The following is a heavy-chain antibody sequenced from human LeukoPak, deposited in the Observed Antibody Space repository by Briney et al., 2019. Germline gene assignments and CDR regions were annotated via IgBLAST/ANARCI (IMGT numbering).Heavy chain of an antibody. Sequence: ASVKVSCKDSGGTFSSYAISWVRQAPGQGLEWMGGIIPIFGTANYAQKFQGRVTITADESTSTAYMELSSLRSEDTAVYYCARSRGVQLRSPRCGAFDIWGQGTMVTVSS. J-gene: IGHJ3*02. CDR1: GGTFSSYA. D-gene: IGHD4-23*01. CDR3: ARSRGVQLRSPRCGAFDI. V-gene: IGHV1-69*01. CDR2: IIPIFGTA.